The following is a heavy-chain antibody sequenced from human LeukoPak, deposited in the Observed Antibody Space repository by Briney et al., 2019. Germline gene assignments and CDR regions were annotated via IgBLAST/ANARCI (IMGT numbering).Heavy chain of an antibody. CDR2: ISYSSSYI. V-gene: IGHV3-21*01. J-gene: IGHJ4*02. Sequence: GRSLRLSCAASGFTFNNYSMNWVRQAPGKGLEWVSSISYSSSYIYYGHSMKGRFTISRDNAKNSLYLQMNSLRVEDTAVYYCARGHYDILTRIDYWGQGTLVTVSS. CDR3: ARGHYDILTRIDY. CDR1: GFTFNNYS. D-gene: IGHD3-9*01.